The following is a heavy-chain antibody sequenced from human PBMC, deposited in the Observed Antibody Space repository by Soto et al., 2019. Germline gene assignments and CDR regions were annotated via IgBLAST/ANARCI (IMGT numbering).Heavy chain of an antibody. CDR2: ISGSGGST. Sequence: GGSLRLYCAASGFTFRSYAMSCVRQAPGKWLEWVSAISGSGGSTYYADSVKGRFTISRDNSKNTLYLQMNSLRAEDTAVYYCAKDPTVLRFLEWLSITAHDDFDIWGQGTMVTVSS. J-gene: IGHJ3*02. CDR3: AKDPTVLRFLEWLSITAHDDFDI. D-gene: IGHD3-3*01. CDR1: GFTFRSYA. V-gene: IGHV3-23*01.